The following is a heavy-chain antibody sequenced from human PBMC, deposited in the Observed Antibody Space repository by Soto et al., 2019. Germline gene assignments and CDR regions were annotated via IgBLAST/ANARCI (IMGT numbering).Heavy chain of an antibody. V-gene: IGHV3-74*01. CDR2: INGDGTST. J-gene: IGHJ4*02. CDR1: GLTFSNYW. CDR3: AAHDYGEY. Sequence: PGGSLRLSCAASGLTFSNYWMHWVRQAPGKGLVWVSRINGDGTSTNYADSVKGRFTISRDNAKNTLYLQMNSLGAEDTAVYFCAAHDYGEYWGQGTLVTVSS.